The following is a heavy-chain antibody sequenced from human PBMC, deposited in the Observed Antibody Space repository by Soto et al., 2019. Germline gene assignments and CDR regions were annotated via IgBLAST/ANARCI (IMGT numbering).Heavy chain of an antibody. CDR2: IKQDGSEK. CDR1: GFTFRSYW. D-gene: IGHD3-10*01. Sequence: SGGSLRLSCGASGFTFRSYWISWVRQAPGKGLEWVANIKQDGSEKYYVDSVKGRFTISRDNAKNSLYLQMNSLRAEDTAVYYCARSARAGYYGSGSYSDYWGQGTLVTVSS. V-gene: IGHV3-7*03. J-gene: IGHJ4*02. CDR3: ARSARAGYYGSGSYSDY.